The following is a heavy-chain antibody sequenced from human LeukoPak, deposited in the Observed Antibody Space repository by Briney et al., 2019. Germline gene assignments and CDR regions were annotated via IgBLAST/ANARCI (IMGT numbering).Heavy chain of an antibody. Sequence: GGSLRLSCAASGFTFSSYAMSWVRQAPGKGLEWVSAISGSGGSTYYADSVNGRFTISRDNSKNTLYMQMNSLRAEDTAVYYCAKSPHCTNGVCYLSYYYYMDVWGKGTTVTVSS. CDR1: GFTFSSYA. V-gene: IGHV3-23*01. J-gene: IGHJ6*03. CDR3: AKSPHCTNGVCYLSYYYYMDV. D-gene: IGHD2-8*01. CDR2: ISGSGGST.